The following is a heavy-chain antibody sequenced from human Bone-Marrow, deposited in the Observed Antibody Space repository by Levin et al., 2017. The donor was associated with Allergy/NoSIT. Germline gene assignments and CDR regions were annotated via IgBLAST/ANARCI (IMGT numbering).Heavy chain of an antibody. D-gene: IGHD5/OR15-5a*01. CDR1: GFTVSDNY. V-gene: IGHV3-53*01. CDR2: IYSGGNT. J-gene: IGHJ6*02. CDR3: ATMSWPNYYYALDV. Sequence: GGSLRLSCAGSGFTVSDNYMSWVRQAPGKGLEWVAAIYSGGNTYYADSVKGRFTISRDSSTNPPYLQMNGLRGEDAAVYYCATMSWPNYYYALDVWGQGTTVTVSS.